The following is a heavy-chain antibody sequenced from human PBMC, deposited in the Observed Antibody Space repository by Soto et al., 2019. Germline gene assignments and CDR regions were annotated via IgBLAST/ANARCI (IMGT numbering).Heavy chain of an antibody. J-gene: IGHJ1*01. Sequence: QVQLVQSGAEVKRPGASVKVSCKTSGYTCNTYGITWVRQAPGQGLEWMGWISGYSGHTKYAEKVQGRVTMTTDPFTSTGYMELSRLTYEDTAVYYCAREGLYSNYAECFHHWGQGTLVTVSS. V-gene: IGHV1-18*01. D-gene: IGHD4-4*01. CDR3: AREGLYSNYAECFHH. CDR2: ISGYSGHT. CDR1: GYTCNTYG.